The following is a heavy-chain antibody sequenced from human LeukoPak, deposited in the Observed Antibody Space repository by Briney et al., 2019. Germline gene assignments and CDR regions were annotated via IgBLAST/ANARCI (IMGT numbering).Heavy chain of an antibody. CDR3: ARAPAYRYCSGGSCYWDAFDI. V-gene: IGHV1-46*01. CDR2: INPSGGST. J-gene: IGHJ3*02. D-gene: IGHD2-15*01. CDR1: GYTFTSYY. Sequence: ASVTVSCKASGYTFTSYYMHWVRQAPGQGLEWMGIINPSGGSTSYAQKFQGRVTMTRDTSTSTVYMELSSLRSEDTAVYYCARAPAYRYCSGGSCYWDAFDIWGQGTMVTVSS.